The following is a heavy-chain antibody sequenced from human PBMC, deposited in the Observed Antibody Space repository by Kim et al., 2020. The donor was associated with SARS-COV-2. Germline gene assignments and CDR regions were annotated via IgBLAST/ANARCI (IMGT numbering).Heavy chain of an antibody. CDR3: ARVFYGSGSYYQA. Sequence: YTPPLNGRVTISVDTSKNHFSRKLSSVSAADTAVYYCARVFYGSGSYYQAWGQGTLVTVSS. D-gene: IGHD3-10*01. J-gene: IGHJ5*02. V-gene: IGHV4-31*02.